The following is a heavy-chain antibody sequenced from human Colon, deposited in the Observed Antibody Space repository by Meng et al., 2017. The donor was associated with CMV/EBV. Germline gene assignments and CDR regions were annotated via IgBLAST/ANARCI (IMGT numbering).Heavy chain of an antibody. CDR3: ARGGRPGAFNI. Sequence: SQTLSLTCVISGDSVSNNSVAWNWVRQSPSRGLEWLGRTYYRSRFYNDYASSVNGRITINPDTSKNRFSLQLNSVTPEDTAVYYCARGGRPGAFNIWGQGTMVTVSS. D-gene: IGHD3-10*01. J-gene: IGHJ3*02. V-gene: IGHV6-1*01. CDR2: TYYRSRFYN. CDR1: GDSVSNNSVA.